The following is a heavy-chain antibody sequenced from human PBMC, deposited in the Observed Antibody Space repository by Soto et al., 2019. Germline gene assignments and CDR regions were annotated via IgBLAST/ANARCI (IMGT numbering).Heavy chain of an antibody. J-gene: IGHJ4*02. Sequence: GGSLRLSCAASGFTFSSYAMSWVRQAPGKGLEWVSAISGSGGSTYYADSVKGRFTISRDNSKNTLYLQMNSLRAEDTAVYYCAKDLGWGVVGRPTRTYFDYWGQGTLVTVSS. CDR1: GFTFSSYA. CDR3: AKDLGWGVVGRPTRTYFDY. CDR2: ISGSGGST. D-gene: IGHD3-16*02. V-gene: IGHV3-23*01.